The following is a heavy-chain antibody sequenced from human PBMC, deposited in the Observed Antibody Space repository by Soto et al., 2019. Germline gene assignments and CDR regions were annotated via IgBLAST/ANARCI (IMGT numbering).Heavy chain of an antibody. CDR2: FDPEDGET. V-gene: IGHV1-24*01. J-gene: IGHJ2*01. Sequence: QVQLVQSGAEVKKPGASVKVSCKVSGYTLTELSMHWVRQAPGKGLEWMGGFDPEDGETIYAQKFQGRVTMTEDTSTDTAYMELSSLRSEDTAVYYCATVGQAAAVAGTEDWYFDLWGRGTLVTVSS. CDR1: GYTLTELS. D-gene: IGHD6-19*01. CDR3: ATVGQAAAVAGTEDWYFDL.